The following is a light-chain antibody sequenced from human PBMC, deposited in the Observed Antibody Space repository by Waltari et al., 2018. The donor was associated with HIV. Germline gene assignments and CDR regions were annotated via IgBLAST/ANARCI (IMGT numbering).Light chain of an antibody. CDR1: SSKLGAGFH. CDR2: GNS. CDR3: QSHDSSLSGYV. J-gene: IGLJ1*01. V-gene: IGLV1-40*01. Sequence: QSVLTQPPSVSGAPGQRVTISCTGSSSKLGAGFHVHRYQQLPGTAPKLLIYGNSNRPSGVPDRFSGSKSGTSASLAITGLQAEDEADYYCQSHDSSLSGYVFGTGTKVTVL.